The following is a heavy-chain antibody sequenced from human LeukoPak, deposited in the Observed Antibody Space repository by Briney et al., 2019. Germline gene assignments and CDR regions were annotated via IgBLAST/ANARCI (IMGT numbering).Heavy chain of an antibody. D-gene: IGHD3-22*01. V-gene: IGHV1-8*03. CDR1: GYTFTGYY. J-gene: IGHJ4*02. CDR3: AREDYYDSGSNDY. Sequence: RASVKVSCKASGYTFTGYYMHWVRQAPGQGLEWMGWMNPNSGNTAYAQKFQGRVTITRNTSISTAYMELSSLRSEDTAVYYCAREDYYDSGSNDYWGQGTLVTVSS. CDR2: MNPNSGNT.